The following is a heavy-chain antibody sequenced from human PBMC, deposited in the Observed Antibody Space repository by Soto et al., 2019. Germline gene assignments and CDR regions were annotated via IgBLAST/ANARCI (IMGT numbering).Heavy chain of an antibody. D-gene: IGHD6-6*01. CDR3: ARPAGRLANWFDP. CDR2: INPSGGST. CDR1: GYTFTDYR. V-gene: IGHV1-46*01. J-gene: IGHJ5*02. Sequence: QVQLVQSGVEVKKPGASVKVSCKASGYTFTDYRMIWVRQAPGQGLEWMGIINPSGGSTNYAPNFQGRVTLTRDSFTSTFYMELSNLRSEDTAVYYCARPAGRLANWFDPWGQGTLVTVSS.